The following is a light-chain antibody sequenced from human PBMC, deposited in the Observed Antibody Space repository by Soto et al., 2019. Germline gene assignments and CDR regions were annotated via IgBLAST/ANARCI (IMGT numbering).Light chain of an antibody. CDR3: XXXXSXPXT. J-gene: IGKJ1*01. V-gene: IGKV3-11*01. Sequence: EIVLTQSPATLSLSPGERATLSCRANQSVSNYLAWYQQKPGQTPRLLIYDASNRPPGIPARFSGSGSGTXFTLXIXSXXPEDXXXXXXXXXXSXPXTFAQGTKVEIK. CDR2: DAS. CDR1: QSVSNY.